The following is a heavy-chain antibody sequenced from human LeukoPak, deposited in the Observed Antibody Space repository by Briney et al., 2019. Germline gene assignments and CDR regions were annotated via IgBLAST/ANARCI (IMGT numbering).Heavy chain of an antibody. CDR2: SHTCGS. J-gene: IGHJ6*02. CDR3: ARERMSIQLWFGDYGMDV. D-gene: IGHD5-18*01. Sequence: SETLSLTCSVSGDSISSYYWTWIRQPAAQELEWIGRSHTCGSNYNPSLKTRVTMSVGASKKQLSLKLSSVTAAGTAVYYCARERMSIQLWFGDYGMDVWGQGTTVTVSS. V-gene: IGHV4-4*07. CDR1: GDSISSYY.